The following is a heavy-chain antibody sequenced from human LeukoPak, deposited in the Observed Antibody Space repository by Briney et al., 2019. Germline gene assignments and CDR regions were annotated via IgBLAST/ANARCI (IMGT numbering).Heavy chain of an antibody. J-gene: IGHJ4*02. CDR1: GFTFSNAW. CDR2: IKSKTDGGTT. D-gene: IGHD3-3*01. CDR3: TTKAQALKLRFLEWLRGGDYYFDY. Sequence: GGSLRLSCAASGFTFSNAWMSWVRQAPGKGLEWVGRIKSKTDGGTTDYAAPVKGRFTISRDDSKNTLYLQMNSLKTEDTAVYYCTTKAQALKLRFLEWLRGGDYYFDYWGQGTLVTVSS. V-gene: IGHV3-15*01.